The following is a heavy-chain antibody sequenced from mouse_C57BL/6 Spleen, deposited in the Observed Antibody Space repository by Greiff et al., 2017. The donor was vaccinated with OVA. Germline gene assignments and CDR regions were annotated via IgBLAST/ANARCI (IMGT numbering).Heavy chain of an antibody. V-gene: IGHV1-81*01. CDR3: ARSPITTVVANFDY. Sequence: VQLQQSGAELARPGASVKLSCKASGYTFTSYGISWVKQRTGQGLEWIGEIYPRSGNTYYNEKFKGKATLTADKSSSTAYMELRSLTSEDSAVYFCARSPITTVVANFDYWGQGTTLTVSS. J-gene: IGHJ2*01. D-gene: IGHD1-1*01. CDR2: IYPRSGNT. CDR1: GYTFTSYG.